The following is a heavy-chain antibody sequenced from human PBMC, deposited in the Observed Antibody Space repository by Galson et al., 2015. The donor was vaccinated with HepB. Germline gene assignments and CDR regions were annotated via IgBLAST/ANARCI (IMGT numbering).Heavy chain of an antibody. D-gene: IGHD1-26*01. Sequence: QSGAEVKKPGESLKISCKGSGYSFTSYWIGWVRQMPGKGLEWMGIIYPGDSDTRYSPSFQGQVTISADKSISTAYLQWSSLKASDTAMYYCARRGGSYYDAEVAFDIWGQGTMVTVSS. J-gene: IGHJ3*02. CDR2: IYPGDSDT. CDR3: ARRGGSYYDAEVAFDI. CDR1: GYSFTSYW. V-gene: IGHV5-51*03.